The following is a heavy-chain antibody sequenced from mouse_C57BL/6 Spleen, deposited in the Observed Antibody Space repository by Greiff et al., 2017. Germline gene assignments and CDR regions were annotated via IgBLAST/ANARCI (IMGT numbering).Heavy chain of an antibody. D-gene: IGHD1-1*01. Sequence: QVQLQQPGAELVKPGASVKMSCKASGYTFTSYWITWVKQRPGPGLEWIGDIYPGSGSTNYNEKFKSKATLTVDTSSSTAYMQLGSLTSEDSAVYYCARRTFITTVEAPIAYWGQGTLVTVSA. CDR1: GYTFTSYW. CDR3: ARRTFITTVEAPIAY. CDR2: IYPGSGST. J-gene: IGHJ3*01. V-gene: IGHV1-55*01.